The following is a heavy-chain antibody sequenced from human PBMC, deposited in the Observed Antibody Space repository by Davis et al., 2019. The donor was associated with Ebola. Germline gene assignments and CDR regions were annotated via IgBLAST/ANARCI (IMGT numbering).Heavy chain of an antibody. D-gene: IGHD2-15*01. J-gene: IGHJ6*02. Sequence: SGPTLVKPTQTLMLTCTFSGFSLSTSGVGVGWIRQPPGKALEWLALIYWNDDKRYSPSLKSRLTITKDTSKNQVVLTMTNMDPVDTATYYCAHTVVVARYGYYYYYGMDVWGQGTTVTVSS. CDR3: AHTVVVARYGYYYYYGMDV. CDR1: GFSLSTSGVG. V-gene: IGHV2-5*01. CDR2: IYWNDDK.